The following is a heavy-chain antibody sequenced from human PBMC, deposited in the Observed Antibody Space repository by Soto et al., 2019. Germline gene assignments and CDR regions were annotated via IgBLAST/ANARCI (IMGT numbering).Heavy chain of an antibody. D-gene: IGHD6-13*01. CDR1: GYTFTSYY. V-gene: IGHV1-46*01. J-gene: IGHJ5*02. CDR3: ARGLIIAAATHWFDP. CDR2: INPSGGST. Sequence: ASVKVSCKASGYTFTSYYMHWVRQAPGQGLEWMGIINPSGGSTSYAQKFQGRVTMTRDTSTSTVYMELSSLRSEDTAVYYCARGLIIAAATHWFDPWGQGTLVTVSS.